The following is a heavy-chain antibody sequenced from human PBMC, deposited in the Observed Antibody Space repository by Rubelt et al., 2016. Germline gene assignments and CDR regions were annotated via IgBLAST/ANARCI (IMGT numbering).Heavy chain of an antibody. V-gene: IGHV4-34*01. CDR1: GGSSSASY. CDR3: ARGYGSGSYFGY. D-gene: IGHD3-10*01. J-gene: IGHJ4*02. CDR2: INHSGSA. Sequence: QVQLQQWGAGLLKPSETLSLTCAVYGGSSSASYWSWIRQTPGKGLEWIGEINHSGSANYSPSLKSRVTMSIDTSKNQFSLRRSSGTAADTAVYYCARGYGSGSYFGYWGQGTLVTVSS.